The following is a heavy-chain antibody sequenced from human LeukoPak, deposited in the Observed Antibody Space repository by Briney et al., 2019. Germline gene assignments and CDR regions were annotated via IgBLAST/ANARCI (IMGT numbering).Heavy chain of an antibody. CDR1: GYSFSSYW. V-gene: IGHV5-51*01. CDR3: ARLPYGGNSDRAFDY. Sequence: GESLKISCKGSGYSFSSYWIGWVRQMPGKGLEWMGIIYPGDSDTRYSPSFQGQVTISADRSISTAYLQWSSLKASDTAMYYCARLPYGGNSDRAFDYWGQGTLVTVSS. J-gene: IGHJ4*02. D-gene: IGHD4-23*01. CDR2: IYPGDSDT.